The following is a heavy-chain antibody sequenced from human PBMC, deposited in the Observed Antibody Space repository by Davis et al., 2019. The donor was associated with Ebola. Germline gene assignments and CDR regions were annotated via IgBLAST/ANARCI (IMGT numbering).Heavy chain of an antibody. CDR1: GGSFSGYY. CDR2: LHHSGRP. D-gene: IGHD3-3*01. V-gene: IGHV4-34*01. CDR3: ARRYEVWSGDPNGVDP. J-gene: IGHJ5*02. Sequence: MPSETLSLPCAVYGGSFSGYYWSWIRQPPGKGLEWIGDLHHSGRPNYNPSLKSRVTISVDPSKNQFSLKLSSVTAADTAVYYWARRYEVWSGDPNGVDPWGKGTLVTVSS.